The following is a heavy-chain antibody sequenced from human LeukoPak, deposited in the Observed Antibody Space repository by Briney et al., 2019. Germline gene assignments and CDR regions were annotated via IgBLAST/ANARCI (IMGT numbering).Heavy chain of an antibody. CDR1: GDSISNYY. J-gene: IGHJ4*02. CDR3: ARGYYDTSAYSNPFDF. CDR2: IHTSGST. Sequence: NPSETLSLTCTVSGDSISNYYWSWLRQTPGKGLEWLGCIHTSGSTYYNPSLKSRVTISVDTSKNQFSLKLSSVTAADTAVYYCARGYYDTSAYSNPFDFWGQGTLVTVSS. V-gene: IGHV4-4*09. D-gene: IGHD3-22*01.